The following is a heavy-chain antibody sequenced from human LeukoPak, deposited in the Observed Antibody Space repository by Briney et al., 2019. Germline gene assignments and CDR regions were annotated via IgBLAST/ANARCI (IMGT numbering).Heavy chain of an antibody. CDR1: GYTFTNYA. Sequence: EASVKVSCKASGYTFTNYAIHWVRQAPGQRLEWMGWFNSDTGDTHYSQNFQGRVIITRDTSASTAYMELSSPRPEDTAVFFCVRGGPNRSGWTLDYWGQGTLVTVSS. CDR2: FNSDTGDT. CDR3: VRGGPNRSGWTLDY. V-gene: IGHV1-3*01. J-gene: IGHJ4*02. D-gene: IGHD6-19*01.